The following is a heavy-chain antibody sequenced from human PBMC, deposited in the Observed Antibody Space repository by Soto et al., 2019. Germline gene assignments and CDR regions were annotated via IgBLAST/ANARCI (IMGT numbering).Heavy chain of an antibody. CDR1: GFTFSSYS. CDR3: ARVVETSLMYYFDY. J-gene: IGHJ4*02. V-gene: IGHV3-48*02. Sequence: GGSLRLSCAASGFTFSSYSMKWVRQAPGKGLEWVSYISSGSSTIYYADSVKGRFTISRDNAKNSLYLQMDSLRHEDTAVYYCARVVETSLMYYFDYWGQGTQVTVSS. CDR2: ISSGSSTI. D-gene: IGHD3-16*02.